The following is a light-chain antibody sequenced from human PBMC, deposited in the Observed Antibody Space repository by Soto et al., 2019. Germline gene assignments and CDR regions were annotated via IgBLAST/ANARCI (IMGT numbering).Light chain of an antibody. V-gene: IGLV2-23*01. J-gene: IGLJ2*01. Sequence: QSALTQPASVSGSPGQSITISCTGTSSDVGSYNLVSWYQQHPGKAPKLMIYEGSKRPSGVSNRFSGSKSGNTASLTISGLHCEDEADYYCCSYAGSSTLVVFGGGTKLTVL. CDR1: SSDVGSYNL. CDR3: CSYAGSSTLVV. CDR2: EGS.